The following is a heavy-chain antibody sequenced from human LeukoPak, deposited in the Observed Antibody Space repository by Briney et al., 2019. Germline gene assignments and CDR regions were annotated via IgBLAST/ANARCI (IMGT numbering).Heavy chain of an antibody. V-gene: IGHV3-20*04. J-gene: IGHJ4*02. D-gene: IGHD2-2*01. CDR1: GFTFDDYG. CDR3: ARGGYCGSTNCYGIDY. Sequence: GGSLRLSCAASGFTFDDYGMSWVRQAPGKGLEWVSGITSNGDNTGYADSVKGRFTISRDNAENSLYLQMNSLRAEDAAFYYCARGGYCGSTNCYGIDYWGQGTLVTVSS. CDR2: ITSNGDNT.